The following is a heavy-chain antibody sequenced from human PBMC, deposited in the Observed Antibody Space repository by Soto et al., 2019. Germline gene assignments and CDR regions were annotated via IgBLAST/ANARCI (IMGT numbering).Heavy chain of an antibody. Sequence: QVQLVQSGAEVKKPGSSVKVSCKASGGTFSSYAISWVRQAPGRGLEWMGGIIPILGTANYEQKFQGRVTITADESTSTAYMGLSSLRSEDTAVYYYARVRIAAAGIAVGWFEPWCQGTLVTVSS. CDR2: IIPILGTA. CDR3: ARVRIAAAGIAVGWFEP. J-gene: IGHJ5*02. CDR1: GGTFSSYA. D-gene: IGHD6-13*01. V-gene: IGHV1-69*01.